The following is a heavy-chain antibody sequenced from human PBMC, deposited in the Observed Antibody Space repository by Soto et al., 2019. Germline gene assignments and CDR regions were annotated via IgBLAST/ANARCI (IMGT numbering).Heavy chain of an antibody. CDR3: ARDNGSGSNDWFDP. CDR2: IYYSGST. J-gene: IGHJ5*02. CDR1: GGSISSYY. V-gene: IGHV4-59*01. Sequence: SETLSLTCTVSGGSISSYYWSWIRQPPGKGLEWIGYIYYSGSTNYNPSLKSRVTISVDTSKSQFSLKLSSVTAADTAVYYCARDNGSGSNDWFDPWGQGTLVTVSS. D-gene: IGHD3-10*01.